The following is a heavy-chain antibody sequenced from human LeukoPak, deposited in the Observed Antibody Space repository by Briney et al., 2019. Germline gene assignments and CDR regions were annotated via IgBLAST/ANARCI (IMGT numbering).Heavy chain of an antibody. J-gene: IGHJ4*02. V-gene: IGHV3-23*01. Sequence: QPGGSLRLSCAASGFTFSSYAMSWVRQAPGKGLDWVSAISGSGGSTYYADSVKGRFTISRDNSKNTLYLQMNSLRAEDTAVYYCAKDVDEWGAAAAPLDYWGQGTLVTVSS. CDR3: AKDVDEWGAAAAPLDY. CDR2: ISGSGGST. CDR1: GFTFSSYA. D-gene: IGHD6-13*01.